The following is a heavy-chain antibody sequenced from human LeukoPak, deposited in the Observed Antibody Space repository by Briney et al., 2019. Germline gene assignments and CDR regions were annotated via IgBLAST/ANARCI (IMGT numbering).Heavy chain of an antibody. D-gene: IGHD1-26*01. J-gene: IGHJ6*02. Sequence: SETLSLTCAVYGGSFSSYYWSWIRQPPGKGLEWIGEINHSGSTNYNPSLKSRVTISVDTSKNQFSLKLSSVTAADTAVYHCARGDVGAILDFYYFDMDVWGRGTTVTVSS. CDR2: INHSGST. CDR1: GGSFSSYY. CDR3: ARGDVGAILDFYYFDMDV. V-gene: IGHV4-34*01.